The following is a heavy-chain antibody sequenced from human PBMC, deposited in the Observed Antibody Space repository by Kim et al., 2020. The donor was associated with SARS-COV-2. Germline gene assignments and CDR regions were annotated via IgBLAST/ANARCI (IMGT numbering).Heavy chain of an antibody. CDR2: ISYDGSNK. D-gene: IGHD3-9*01. Sequence: GGSLRLSCAASGFTFSSYGMHWVRQAPGKGLEWVAVISYDGSNKYYADSVKGRFTISRDNSKNTLYLQMNSLRAEDTAVYYCATNAPDYDILTGYFDYWG. CDR1: GFTFSSYG. CDR3: ATNAPDYDILTGYFDY. J-gene: IGHJ4*01. V-gene: IGHV3-30*03.